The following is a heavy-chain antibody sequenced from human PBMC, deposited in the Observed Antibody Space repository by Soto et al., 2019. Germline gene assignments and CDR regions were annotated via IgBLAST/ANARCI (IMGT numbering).Heavy chain of an antibody. CDR3: ARYYRGSGRYFFDY. J-gene: IGHJ4*02. V-gene: IGHV3-21*04. CDR2: ISSSGYI. CDR1: GFNFNSYT. Sequence: GGSLRLSCAASGFNFNSYTINWVRQAPGKRLEWLSSISSSGYIFSTDSVRGRFTISRDNAKNSVYLQINSLRGEDTAIYYCARYYRGSGRYFFDYWGQGTLVTVSS. D-gene: IGHD6-19*01.